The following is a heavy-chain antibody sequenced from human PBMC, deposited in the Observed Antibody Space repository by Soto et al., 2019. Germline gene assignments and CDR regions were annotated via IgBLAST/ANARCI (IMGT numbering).Heavy chain of an antibody. CDR2: LSDSST. J-gene: IGHJ4*02. D-gene: IGHD6-13*01. CDR1: GFTFSDYA. CDR3: AKDGVRLGQHDSSDY. Sequence: EVHLLESGGALVQPGGSLRLSCAASGFTFSDYAMSWVRQAPGKGLEWVSSLSDSSTYYADSVKGRFFIFRDTSENTLYLEMPSLRAEDTGVYYCAKDGVRLGQHDSSDYWGQGPLVTVSS. V-gene: IGHV3-23*01.